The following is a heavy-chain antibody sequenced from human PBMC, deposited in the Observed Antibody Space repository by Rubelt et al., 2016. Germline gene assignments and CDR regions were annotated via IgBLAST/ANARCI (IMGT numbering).Heavy chain of an antibody. CDR3: ARMALGGTLSLGMDV. D-gene: IGHD1-26*01. CDR1: GFTFSSYA. J-gene: IGHJ6*02. CDR2: ISKGDST. V-gene: IGHV3-64*01. Sequence: EVQLLESGGGLVQPGGSLRLSCAASGFTFSSYAMHWVRQAPGKGLEYVSAISKGDSTYYANSVKGGFTISRDNSKNTRYLQMGSLRGEDMAVYDCARMALGGTLSLGMDVWGQGTTVTVSS.